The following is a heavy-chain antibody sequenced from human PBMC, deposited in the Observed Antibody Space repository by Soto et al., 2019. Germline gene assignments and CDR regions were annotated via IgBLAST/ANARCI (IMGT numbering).Heavy chain of an antibody. CDR2: INPSGGST. Sequence: ASVKVDCKASGYTFTRYYMHWVRQDHGQGLEWMGIINPSGGSTSYAQKFQGRVTMTRDTSTSTAYMELSSLRSEDTAVYYCARDLSGDFWSGYSYYYYYMDVWGKGTTVTVSS. D-gene: IGHD3-3*01. J-gene: IGHJ6*03. CDR1: GYTFTRYY. V-gene: IGHV1-46*03. CDR3: ARDLSGDFWSGYSYYYYYMDV.